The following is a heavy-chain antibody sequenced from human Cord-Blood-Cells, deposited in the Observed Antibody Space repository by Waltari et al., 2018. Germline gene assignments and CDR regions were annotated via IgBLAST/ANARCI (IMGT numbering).Heavy chain of an antibody. CDR3: AKFHSSSWFWFDY. J-gene: IGHJ4*02. D-gene: IGHD6-13*01. V-gene: IGHV3-23*01. CDR2: ISGSGGST. CDR1: GFTFSSYA. Sequence: EVQLLESGGGLVQPGGSLRLSCAASGFTFSSYAMSWVRQAPGKGLEWVSAISGSGGSTYYGDSVKGRFTISKDNSKNTLYLQMNSLRAEDTAVYYCAKFHSSSWFWFDYWGQGTLVTVSS.